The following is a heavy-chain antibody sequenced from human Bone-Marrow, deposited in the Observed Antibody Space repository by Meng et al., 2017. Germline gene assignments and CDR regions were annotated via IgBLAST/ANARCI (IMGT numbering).Heavy chain of an antibody. J-gene: IGHJ4*02. CDR2: INHSGST. CDR3: ARMMGIWGDDFWSGYSYYFDY. D-gene: IGHD3-3*01. Sequence: QVQLQQGGAGRLKPSETLSPTCPGYGGSFSGYYWSWIRQPPGKGLEWIGEINHSGSTNYNPSLKSRVTISVDTSKNQFSLKLSSVTAADTAVYYCARMMGIWGDDFWSGYSYYFDYWGQGTLVTVSS. V-gene: IGHV4-34*01. CDR1: GGSFSGYY.